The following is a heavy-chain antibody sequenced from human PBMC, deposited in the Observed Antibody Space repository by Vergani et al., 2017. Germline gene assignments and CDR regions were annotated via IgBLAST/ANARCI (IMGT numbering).Heavy chain of an antibody. CDR3: AKEGYGDYFVHAFDI. CDR2: IQFDGSNQ. D-gene: IGHD4-17*01. CDR1: GFTLSNYD. Sequence: QVQLVESGGGVVQRGGSLRLSCATSGFTLSNYDMQWIRQGPGKGLEFVAFIQFDGSNQYYADSVKGRFTLSRDFSKNTLYLQMNSLRTDDTATYYCAKEGYGDYFVHAFDIWGQGTMVTVSS. J-gene: IGHJ3*02. V-gene: IGHV3-30*02.